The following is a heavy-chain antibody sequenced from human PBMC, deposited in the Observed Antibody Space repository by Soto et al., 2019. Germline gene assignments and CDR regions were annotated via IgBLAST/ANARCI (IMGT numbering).Heavy chain of an antibody. D-gene: IGHD3-10*01. CDR1: GYSFVSYW. CDR3: XXXXXXXXXXFTLKVSSVTDEDKAVYYCARDGDAYYYGSVSYQSYGMDV. V-gene: IGHV5-51*01. J-gene: IGHJ6*02. CDR2: IYPGDSDT. Sequence: PGESLKISCKGSGYSFVSYWIAWVRQMPGKGLEWMGSIYPGDSDTTYSPSIQGQVTISADKSSTTVYLQWNTLKASDTAVYYCXXXXXXXXXXFTLKVSSVTDEDKAVYYCARDGDAYYYGSVSYQSYGMDVWGPGTTVTVS.